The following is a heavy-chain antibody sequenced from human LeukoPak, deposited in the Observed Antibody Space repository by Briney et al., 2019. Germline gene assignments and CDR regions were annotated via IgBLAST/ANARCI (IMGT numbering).Heavy chain of an antibody. CDR2: NYYSGST. CDR1: GGSISSSSYY. D-gene: IGHD5-18*01. J-gene: IGHJ4*02. V-gene: IGHV4-39*01. CDR3: ARYPTAMVSFDY. Sequence: SETLSLTCTVSGGSISSSSYYWGWIRQPPGKWLSWIGNNYYSGSTYYNPYRKSRVTISVDTSKNQLPLKLTSVTAADTAVYYCARYPTAMVSFDYWGQGTLVTVSS.